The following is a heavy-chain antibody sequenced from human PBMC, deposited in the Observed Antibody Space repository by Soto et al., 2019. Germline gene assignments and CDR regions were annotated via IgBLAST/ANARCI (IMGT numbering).Heavy chain of an antibody. Sequence: SETLSLTCTVSGGSISSEGYYWSWFRQLPGKGLEWIGDIYYSGTTYHNPSLRSRLTISGDASKNQFSLKLSSVTAADTAVYYCARAAVPAAPYFDYWGQGTLVTVSS. CDR3: ARAAVPAAPYFDY. D-gene: IGHD2-2*01. V-gene: IGHV4-31*03. CDR2: IYYSGTT. J-gene: IGHJ4*02. CDR1: GGSISSEGYY.